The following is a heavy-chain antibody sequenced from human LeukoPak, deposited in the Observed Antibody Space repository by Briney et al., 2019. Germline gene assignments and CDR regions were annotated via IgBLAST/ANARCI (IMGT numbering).Heavy chain of an antibody. Sequence: SETLSLTCTVSGGSVSSGSYYWSWIRQPPGKGLEWIGYIYYSGSTYYNPSLKSRVTISVDTSKNQFSLKLSSVTAADTAVYYCARVSVGITQPIKLYYYYGMDVWGQGTTVTVSS. V-gene: IGHV4-31*03. CDR1: GGSVSSGSYY. J-gene: IGHJ6*02. D-gene: IGHD3-16*01. CDR3: ARVSVGITQPIKLYYYYGMDV. CDR2: IYYSGST.